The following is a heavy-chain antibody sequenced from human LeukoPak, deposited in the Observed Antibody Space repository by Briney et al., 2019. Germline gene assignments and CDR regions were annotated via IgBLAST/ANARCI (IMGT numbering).Heavy chain of an antibody. CDR3: ARDGNSGYDLTYYYGMDV. D-gene: IGHD5-12*01. CDR2: TPYDGNNK. J-gene: IGHJ6*02. V-gene: IGHV3-30-3*01. CDR1: GFSFSSFA. Sequence: PGGSLRLSCAASGFSFSSFAMHWVRQAPGKGLEWVAVTPYDGNNKYYADSVKGRFTISRDNSENTLYLQMNSLRPEDTALYYCARDGNSGYDLTYYYGMDVWGQGTTVTVSS.